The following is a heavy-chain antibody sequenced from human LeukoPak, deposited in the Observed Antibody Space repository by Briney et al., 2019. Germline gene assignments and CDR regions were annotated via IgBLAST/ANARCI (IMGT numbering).Heavy chain of an antibody. J-gene: IGHJ4*02. D-gene: IGHD6-13*01. V-gene: IGHV4-34*01. CDR1: GGSFSGYY. CDR3: ARKSILTAGRKPYDY. CDR2: IDHSGRT. Sequence: ASETLSLTCAVFGGSFSGYYWSWIRQSPGKGLEWIGEIDHSGRTNSNASLKSRVIIAIDMSKNQFSLRLTSVTAADTAVYYCARKSILTAGRKPYDYWDQGAQVTVSP.